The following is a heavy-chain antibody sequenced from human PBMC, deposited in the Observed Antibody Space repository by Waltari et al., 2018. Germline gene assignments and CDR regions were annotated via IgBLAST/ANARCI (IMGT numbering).Heavy chain of an antibody. J-gene: IGHJ4*02. CDR3: AKERDSSGLDF. CDR2: IRYDASRT. D-gene: IGHD3-22*01. V-gene: IGHV3-30*02. CDR1: GFSFRRFG. Sequence: QLQLVESGGGVVQPGGSLRLSCDAPGFSFRRFGMHWVRQSPGKGLEWVAFIRYDASRTYYGDSVKGRFTISRDNSRNIVFLQMNSLRRDETAVYFCAKERDSSGLDFWGQGTLVTVAS.